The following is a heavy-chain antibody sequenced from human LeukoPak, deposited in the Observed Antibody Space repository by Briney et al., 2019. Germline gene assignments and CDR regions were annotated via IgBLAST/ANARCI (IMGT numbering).Heavy chain of an antibody. CDR2: IRYDGSNK. D-gene: IGHD3-10*01. J-gene: IGHJ4*02. Sequence: GGSLRLSCAASGFTFSSYGMHWVRQAPGKGLEWVAFIRYDGSNKYYADSVKGRFTISRDNSKNTLYLQMNSLRAEDTAVYYCATAHLWFGELNGSGTYFDYSGQGTLVTVSS. CDR1: GFTFSSYG. V-gene: IGHV3-30*02. CDR3: ATAHLWFGELNGSGTYFDY.